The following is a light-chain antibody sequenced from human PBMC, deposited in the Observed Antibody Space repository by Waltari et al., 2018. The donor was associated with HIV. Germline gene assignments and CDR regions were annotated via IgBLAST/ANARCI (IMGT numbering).Light chain of an antibody. CDR2: DVS. CDR3: CSYAGSSTWV. Sequence: QSALTQPASVSGSPGQSITISCTGTSSDVGGYNSFSWYQQHPGKAPKLMIYDVSKRPSGVSNRFSGSKSGNTASLTISGLQAEDEADYYCCSYAGSSTWVFGGGTKLTVL. V-gene: IGLV2-23*02. J-gene: IGLJ3*02. CDR1: SSDVGGYNS.